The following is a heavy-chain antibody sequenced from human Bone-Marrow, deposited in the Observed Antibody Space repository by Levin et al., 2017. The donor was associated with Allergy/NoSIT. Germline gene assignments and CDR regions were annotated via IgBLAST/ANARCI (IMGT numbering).Heavy chain of an antibody. J-gene: IGHJ6*02. V-gene: IGHV3-11*01. Sequence: LSLTCAASGFVFSDYYMSWIRQAPGKGLQWISYISGSGTTIYSADSMRGRFTISRDNANNSLFLQMNGLRDEDTALYYCARVTTANSYYFYGLDFWGQGTTVIVSS. CDR3: ARVTTANSYYFYGLDF. D-gene: IGHD4-23*01. CDR2: ISGSGTTI. CDR1: GFVFSDYY.